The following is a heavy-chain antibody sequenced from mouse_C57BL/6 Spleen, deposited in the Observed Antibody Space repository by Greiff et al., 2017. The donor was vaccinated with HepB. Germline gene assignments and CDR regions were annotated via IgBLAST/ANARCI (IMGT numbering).Heavy chain of an antibody. Sequence: QVQLQQPGAELVKPGASVKMSCKASGYTFTSYWITWVKQRPGQGLEWIGEIYPGSGSTKYNEKFKSKATLTADTSSSTAYMQLSSLTSEDSAVYYCARLITTVVGAMDYWGQGTSVTVSS. J-gene: IGHJ4*01. V-gene: IGHV1-55*01. CDR3: ARLITTVVGAMDY. CDR1: GYTFTSYW. CDR2: IYPGSGST. D-gene: IGHD1-1*01.